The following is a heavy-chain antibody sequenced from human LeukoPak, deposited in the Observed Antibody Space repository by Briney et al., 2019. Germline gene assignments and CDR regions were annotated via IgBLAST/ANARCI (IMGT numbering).Heavy chain of an antibody. V-gene: IGHV4-34*01. CDR1: DGSFSGYY. J-gene: IGHJ4*02. Sequence: SETLSLTCAVYDGSFSGYYWSWIRQPPGKGLEWIGEINHSGSTNYNPSLKSRVTISVDTSKNQFSLKLSSVTAADTAVYYCARGKPRKDFDYWGQGTLVTVSS. CDR2: INHSGST. CDR3: ARGKPRKDFDY.